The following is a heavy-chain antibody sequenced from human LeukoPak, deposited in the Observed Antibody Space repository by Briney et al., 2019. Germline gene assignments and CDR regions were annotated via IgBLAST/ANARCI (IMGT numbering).Heavy chain of an antibody. V-gene: IGHV1-2*02. CDR3: ARGEGRAAALSS. CDR2: SNPKSGGS. Sequence: ASVTVSFTASAYTFTFYYMYWVRLAPGQGQERMGWSNPKSGGSNDATKFQGRVTITRDTSISTAYMKRSRLRSDDTAVYYCARGEGRAAALSSWAQGTLVSVSS. J-gene: IGHJ5*02. CDR1: AYTFTFYY. D-gene: IGHD6-13*01.